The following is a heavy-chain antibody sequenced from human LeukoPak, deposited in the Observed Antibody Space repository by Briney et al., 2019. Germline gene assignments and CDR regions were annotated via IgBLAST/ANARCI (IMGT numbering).Heavy chain of an antibody. V-gene: IGHV3-30*18. Sequence: GGSLRLSCAASGFSFSNYGMHWARQAPGKGLEWVAFISYDGGNKYSADSVKGRFTISRDNSKSTLYLQMNSLRAEDTAVYYCAKGRFPYTVDSHNFCDYWGQGTLVTVST. CDR1: GFSFSNYG. D-gene: IGHD2-2*02. J-gene: IGHJ4*02. CDR2: ISYDGGNK. CDR3: AKGRFPYTVDSHNFCDY.